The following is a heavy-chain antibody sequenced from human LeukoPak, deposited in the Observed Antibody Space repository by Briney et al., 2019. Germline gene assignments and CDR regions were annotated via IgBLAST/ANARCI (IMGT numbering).Heavy chain of an antibody. D-gene: IGHD3-10*01. CDR2: IYSGGST. Sequence: GGSLRLSCAASGFTFRSFATTWVRQAPGKGLEWVSVIYSGGSTYYADSVRGRFTISTDNSKNTLYLQMNSLRAEDTAVYYCARGPFYYGSGTYYTHWGQGTLVTVSS. J-gene: IGHJ4*02. CDR1: GFTFRSFA. CDR3: ARGPFYYGSGTYYTH. V-gene: IGHV3-66*01.